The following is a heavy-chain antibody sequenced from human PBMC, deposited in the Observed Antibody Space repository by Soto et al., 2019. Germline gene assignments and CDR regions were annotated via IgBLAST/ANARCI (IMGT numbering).Heavy chain of an antibody. V-gene: IGHV1-69*13. CDR1: GGTFSSYA. CDR2: IIPIFGTA. D-gene: IGHD6-13*01. J-gene: IGHJ4*02. CDR3: AKSISSSRRDYLDY. Sequence: SVKVSCKASGGTFSSYAISWVRQAPGQGLEWMGGIIPIFGTANYAQKFQGRVTITADESTSTAYMELSSLRSEDTAVYYCAKSISSSRRDYLDYWGQGTLVTVSS.